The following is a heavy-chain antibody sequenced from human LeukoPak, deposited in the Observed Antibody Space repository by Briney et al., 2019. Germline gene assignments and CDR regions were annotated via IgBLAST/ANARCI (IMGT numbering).Heavy chain of an antibody. CDR1: GGSISSSSYY. J-gene: IGHJ3*02. D-gene: IGHD3-10*01. CDR2: IYYSGST. Sequence: SETLSLTCTVSGGSISSSSYYWSWIGQPPGKGLEWIGYIYYSGSTNYNPSLKSRVTISVDTSKNQFSLKLSSVTAADTAVYYCARAKILWFGYRDAFDIWGQGTMVTVSS. V-gene: IGHV4-61*01. CDR3: ARAKILWFGYRDAFDI.